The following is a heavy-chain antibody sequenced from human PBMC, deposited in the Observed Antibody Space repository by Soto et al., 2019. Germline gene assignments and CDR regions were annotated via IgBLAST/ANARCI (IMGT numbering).Heavy chain of an antibody. CDR1: GFTFDDYA. V-gene: IGHV3-9*01. CDR2: ISWNSGSI. J-gene: IGHJ2*01. CDR3: AKSRGFSSGYYYTHWYFDL. Sequence: GGSLRLSCAASGFTFDDYAMHWVRQAPGKGLEWVSGISWNSGSIGYADSVKGRFTISRDNAKNSLYLQMNSLRAEDTALYYCAKSRGFSSGYYYTHWYFDLWGRDTLVTVSS. D-gene: IGHD3-22*01.